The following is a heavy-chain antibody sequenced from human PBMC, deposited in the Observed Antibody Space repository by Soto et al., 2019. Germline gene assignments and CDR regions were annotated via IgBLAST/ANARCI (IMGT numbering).Heavy chain of an antibody. V-gene: IGHV1-69*06. CDR1: GGTFSSYA. CDR3: ARGYCSSTSCPPGGMDV. J-gene: IGHJ6*02. CDR2: IIPIFGTA. D-gene: IGHD2-2*01. Sequence: GASVKVSCKASGGTFSSYAISWVRQAPGQGLEWMAAIIPIFGTANYAQKFQGRVTITAVKSTSTAYMELSSLRSEDTAVYYCARGYCSSTSCPPGGMDVWGQGTTVTVSS.